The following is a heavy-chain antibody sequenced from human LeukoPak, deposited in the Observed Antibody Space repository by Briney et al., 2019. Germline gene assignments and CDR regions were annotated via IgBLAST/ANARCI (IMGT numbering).Heavy chain of an antibody. J-gene: IGHJ4*02. CDR1: GFTFSDAW. V-gene: IGHV3-15*01. CDR3: TTDLSYYDSSGYYKDY. Sequence: GGSLRLSCAASGFTFSDAWVSWVRQAPGKGLEWVGRIKSKTDGGTTDYAAPVKGRFTISRDDSKNTLYLQMNSLKTEDTAVYYCTTDLSYYDSSGYYKDYWGQGTPVTDSS. D-gene: IGHD3-22*01. CDR2: IKSKTDGGTT.